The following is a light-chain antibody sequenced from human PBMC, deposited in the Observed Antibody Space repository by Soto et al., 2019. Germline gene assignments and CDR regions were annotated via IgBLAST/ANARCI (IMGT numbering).Light chain of an antibody. Sequence: IVLTQSPATLSLSPGERATLSCGASQSVSSSYLAWYQQKPGQAPRLLIFGASGRATGIPDRFSGSGSGTDFTLTISRLEPEDFAVYYCQQYGSLSWTFGQGTKVDIK. CDR1: QSVSSSY. V-gene: IGKV3-20*01. CDR2: GAS. J-gene: IGKJ1*01. CDR3: QQYGSLSWT.